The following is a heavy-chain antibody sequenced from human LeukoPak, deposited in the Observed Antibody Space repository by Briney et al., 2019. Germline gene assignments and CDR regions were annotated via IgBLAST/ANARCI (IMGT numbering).Heavy chain of an antibody. CDR1: GFTFSDYY. J-gene: IGHJ4*02. Sequence: KTGGSLRLSCAASGFTFSDYYMGWIRQAPGKGLEWISYISSSGSAIYYADPVKGRFTISRDNAKNSLYLQMNSLRAEDTAVYYCARVKGSYSLDYWGQGTLVTVSS. D-gene: IGHD1-26*01. CDR3: ARVKGSYSLDY. V-gene: IGHV3-11*04. CDR2: ISSSGSAI.